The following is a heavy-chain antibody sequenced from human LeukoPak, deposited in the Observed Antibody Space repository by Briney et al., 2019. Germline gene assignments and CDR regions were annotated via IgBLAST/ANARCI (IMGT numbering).Heavy chain of an antibody. V-gene: IGHV4-59*08. CDR1: GGSISSYY. D-gene: IGHD2-15*01. J-gene: IGHJ6*02. CDR3: VRHAATRHNYGMDV. Sequence: PSETLSLTCTVSGGSISSYYWSWIRQPPGKGLEWIGYIYYSGSTNYNPSLKSRVTISVDTSKNHFSLELSSVTAADTAVYYCVRHAATRHNYGMDVWGRGTTVTVSS. CDR2: IYYSGST.